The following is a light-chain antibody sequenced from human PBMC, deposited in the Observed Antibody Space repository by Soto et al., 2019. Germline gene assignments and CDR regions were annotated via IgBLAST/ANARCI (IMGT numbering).Light chain of an antibody. CDR3: CSYAGSSTYV. J-gene: IGLJ1*01. V-gene: IGLV2-23*02. CDR2: EVS. Sequence: QSALTQPASVSGSPGQSITISCTGTSSDVGSYNLVSWYQQHPGKAPKPMIYEVSKRPSGVSNRFSGSKSGNTASLTISGLQAEDEDDYYCCSYAGSSTYVFGTGTKVTVL. CDR1: SSDVGSYNL.